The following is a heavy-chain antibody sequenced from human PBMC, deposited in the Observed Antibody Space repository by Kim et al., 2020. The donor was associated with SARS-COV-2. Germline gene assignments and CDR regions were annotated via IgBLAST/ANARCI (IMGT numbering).Heavy chain of an antibody. V-gene: IGHV3-7*01. D-gene: IGHD6-19*01. J-gene: IGHJ4*02. CDR1: GFTFSSYW. CDR2: VKQDGSEK. Sequence: GGSLRLSCAASGFTFSSYWMSWVRQAPGKGLEWVANVKQDGSEKYYVDSVKGRCTSSRDNAKNSLYLQMSSLRAEDTAVYYCARDLLGAVAGTSDYWGQGTLVTVSS. CDR3: ARDLLGAVAGTSDY.